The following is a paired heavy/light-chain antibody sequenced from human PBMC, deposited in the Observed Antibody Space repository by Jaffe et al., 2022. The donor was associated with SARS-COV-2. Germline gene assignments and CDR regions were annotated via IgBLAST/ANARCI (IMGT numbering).Heavy chain of an antibody. Sequence: EVQLLESGGGLVQPGGSLRLSCAASGFTFSSYAMSWVRQAPGKGLEWVSAISGSGGSTYYADSVKGRFTISRDNSKNTLYLQMNSLRAEDTAVYYCAKPPGLYCSGGSCYEAAFDIWGQGTMVTVSS. CDR3: AKPPGLYCSGGSCYEAAFDI. CDR1: GFTFSSYA. J-gene: IGHJ3*02. D-gene: IGHD2-15*01. V-gene: IGHV3-23*01. CDR2: ISGSGGST.
Light chain of an antibody. CDR3: SSYTSSTV. J-gene: IGLJ2*01. CDR2: EVS. V-gene: IGLV2-14*01. CDR1: SSDVGGYNY. Sequence: QSALTQPASVSGSPGQSITISCTGTSSDVGGYNYVSWYQQHPGKAPKLMIYEVSNRPSGVPDRFSGSKSGNTASLTISGLQAEDEADYYCSSYTSSTVFGGGTKLTVL.